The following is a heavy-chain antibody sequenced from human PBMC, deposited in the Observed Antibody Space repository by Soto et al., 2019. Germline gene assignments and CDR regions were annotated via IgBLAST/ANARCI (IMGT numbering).Heavy chain of an antibody. Sequence: EVQLVESGGGLVQPGGSLRLSCAASGFTFSSYWMHWVRQAPGKGLVWVSRINSDGSSTSYADSVKGRFTISRDNAKNTLYLQMNSLRAEDTAVYYCARVRHDRRDGYNFLFDYWGQGTLVTVSS. J-gene: IGHJ4*02. CDR1: GFTFSSYW. V-gene: IGHV3-74*01. CDR3: ARVRHDRRDGYNFLFDY. CDR2: INSDGSST. D-gene: IGHD5-12*01.